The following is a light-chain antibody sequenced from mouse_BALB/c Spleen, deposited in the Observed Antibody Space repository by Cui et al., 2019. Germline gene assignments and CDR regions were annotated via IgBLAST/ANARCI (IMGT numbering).Light chain of an antibody. J-gene: IGKJ1*01. CDR2: STS. V-gene: IGKV4-80*01. CDR1: SRVSY. CDR3: HQWSSYPWT. Sequence: QIVLPQSPAIMSASLGEEITLTCSASSRVSYMHWYQQKSGTSPKLLIYSTSNLASGVPSRFSGSGSGTFYSLTISSVEAEDAADYYCHQWSSYPWTFGGGTKLEIK.